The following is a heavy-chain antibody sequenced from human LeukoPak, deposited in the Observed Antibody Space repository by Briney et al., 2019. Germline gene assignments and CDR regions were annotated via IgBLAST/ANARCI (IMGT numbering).Heavy chain of an antibody. V-gene: IGHV4-59*01. CDR2: IYYSGST. D-gene: IGHD5-18*01. CDR3: ARAPGVDTAMPLDY. Sequence: PSETLSLTCTVSGGSISSYYWSWIRQPPGKGLEWIGYIYYSGSTNHNPSLKSRVTISVDTSKNQFSLKLSSVTAADTAVYYCARAPGVDTAMPLDYWGQGTLVTVSS. J-gene: IGHJ4*02. CDR1: GGSISSYY.